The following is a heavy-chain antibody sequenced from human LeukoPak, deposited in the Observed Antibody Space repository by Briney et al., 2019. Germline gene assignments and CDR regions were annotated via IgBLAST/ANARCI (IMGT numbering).Heavy chain of an antibody. V-gene: IGHV3-74*01. CDR1: GFTFSSHW. D-gene: IGHD3-10*01. CDR3: ARGGVGSHDY. Sequence: PGRSLRLSCAASGFTFSSHWMHWVRQVPGKGLVWVSHIHSDGRSSSYADSVKGRFTISRDNAKNTLSLQMNSLRADDTAVYYCARGGVGSHDYWGQGTLVTVSS. J-gene: IGHJ4*02. CDR2: IHSDGRSS.